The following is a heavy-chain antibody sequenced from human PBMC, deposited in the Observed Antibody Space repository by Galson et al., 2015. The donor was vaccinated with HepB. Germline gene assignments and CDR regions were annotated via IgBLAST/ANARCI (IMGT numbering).Heavy chain of an antibody. Sequence: SLRLSCAASGFTFSTYAMSWVRQAPGKGLEWVSAISGSDGGTYYGDSVKGRFTISRDNSKNTLYLQMNSLRAEDTAVYYCAKDRGELLLSIDYWGQGTLVTVSS. CDR3: AKDRGELLLSIDY. CDR1: GFTFSTYA. J-gene: IGHJ4*02. V-gene: IGHV3-23*01. D-gene: IGHD1-7*01. CDR2: ISGSDGGT.